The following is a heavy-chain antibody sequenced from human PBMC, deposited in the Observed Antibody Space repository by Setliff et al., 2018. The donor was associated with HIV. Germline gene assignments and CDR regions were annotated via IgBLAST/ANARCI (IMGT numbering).Heavy chain of an antibody. D-gene: IGHD3-22*01. CDR2: INPNNGGT. CDR3: ARDFRGYYYFDY. CDR1: GYMFIGYY. Sequence: ASVKVSCKASGYMFIGYYIHWVRQAPGQGLEWMGWINPNNGGTNYAQKFQGRVTMTRDTSASTAYMELSSLRSEDTAVYYCARDFRGYYYFDYWGQGTLVTVSS. J-gene: IGHJ4*02. V-gene: IGHV1-2*02.